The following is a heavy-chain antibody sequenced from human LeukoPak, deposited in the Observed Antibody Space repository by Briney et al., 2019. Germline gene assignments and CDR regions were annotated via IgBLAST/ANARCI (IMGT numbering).Heavy chain of an antibody. V-gene: IGHV3-21*01. CDR3: AIIRDSSSWLDS. Sequence: GGSLRLPCAASGFTFSSYSMNWVRQAPGKGLEWVSSISSSSSYIYYADSVKGRFTISRDNAKNSLYLQMNSLRAEDTAVYYCAIIRDSSSWLDSWGQGTLVTVSS. CDR1: GFTFSSYS. J-gene: IGHJ4*02. CDR2: ISSSSSYI. D-gene: IGHD6-13*01.